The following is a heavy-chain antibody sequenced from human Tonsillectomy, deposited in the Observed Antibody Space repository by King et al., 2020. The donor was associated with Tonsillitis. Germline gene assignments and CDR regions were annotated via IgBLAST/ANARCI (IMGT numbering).Heavy chain of an antibody. Sequence: VTLKESGPALVKPTQTLTLTCTFSGFSLTTSGMCLSWIRQPPGKALEWLALIDWNDVKYYSASLKTRLTIYRDTSKNQVVLTMTNMDPVDTATCFCARNKYTHGWTYYHGTDVWGQGTTVTVSS. CDR2: IDWNDVK. CDR3: ARNKYTHGWTYYHGTDV. CDR1: GFSLTTSGMC. V-gene: IGHV2-70*01. J-gene: IGHJ6*02. D-gene: IGHD6-19*01.